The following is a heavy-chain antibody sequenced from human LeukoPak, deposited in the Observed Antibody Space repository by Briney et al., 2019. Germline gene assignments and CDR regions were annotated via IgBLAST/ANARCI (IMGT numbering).Heavy chain of an antibody. D-gene: IGHD2/OR15-2a*01. V-gene: IGHV4-4*07. CDR3: ARDFYASGFYFWFDP. Sequence: SETLSLTCTVSGGYTGSHYWSWIRQPAGKGLEWIGRISPSGTTHYNPSLGSRVTMSGDTSKNYFSLRLSSVTAADTAVYYCARDFYASGFYFWFDPWGQGMLVTVSS. J-gene: IGHJ5*02. CDR2: ISPSGTT. CDR1: GGYTGSHY.